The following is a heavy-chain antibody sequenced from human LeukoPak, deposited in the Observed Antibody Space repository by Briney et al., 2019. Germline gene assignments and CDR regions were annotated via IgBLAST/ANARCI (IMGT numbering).Heavy chain of an antibody. CDR2: IYYSGST. V-gene: IGHV4-59*01. Sequence: SETLSLTCTVSGGSISSYYWSWIRQPPGKGLEWIGYIYYSGSTNYNPSLKSRVTISVDTSKNQFSLKLSSVTAADTAVYYCASLSFSSSSFDYWGQGTLVTVSS. J-gene: IGHJ4*02. D-gene: IGHD6-6*01. CDR1: GGSISSYY. CDR3: ASLSFSSSSFDY.